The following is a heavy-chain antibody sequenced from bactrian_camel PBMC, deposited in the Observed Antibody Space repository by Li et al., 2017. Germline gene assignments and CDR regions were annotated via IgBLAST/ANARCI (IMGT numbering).Heavy chain of an antibody. CDR1: VSSANDYC. CDR3: AAGFLLPGACGRGTWLGRTLMY. Sequence: DVQLVESGGGSVQAGGSLRLSCAVSVSSANDYCLGWFRQASGKEREWVGSLDSDGRINYADSVKDRFTISVDNAKNTLYLQMNSLKPEDSATYYCAAGFLLPGACGRGTWLGRTLMYSGQGTQVTVS. J-gene: IGHJ4*01. V-gene: IGHV3S10*01. CDR2: LDSDGRI. D-gene: IGHD2*01.